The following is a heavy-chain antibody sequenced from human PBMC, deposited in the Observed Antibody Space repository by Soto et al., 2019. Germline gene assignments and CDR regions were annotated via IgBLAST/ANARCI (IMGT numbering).Heavy chain of an antibody. J-gene: IGHJ4*02. CDR3: VKGVGYCWGSYDSDD. CDR1: GFTFSSYA. D-gene: IGHD3-16*01. Sequence: EEQLLESGGGLVQPGGSLRLSCAASGFTFSSYAMSWVRQAPGKGLEWVSTTSSSGGSTYYADSVKGRFTISSDNSKNTFYLQLKSLSGEEMAVYYCVKGVGYCWGSYDSDDWGQGTLVTVYS. V-gene: IGHV3-23*01. CDR2: TSSSGGST.